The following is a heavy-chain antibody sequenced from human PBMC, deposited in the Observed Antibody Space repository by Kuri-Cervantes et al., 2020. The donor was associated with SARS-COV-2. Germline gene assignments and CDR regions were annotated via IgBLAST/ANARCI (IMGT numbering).Heavy chain of an antibody. CDR2: IIPIFGTP. CDR3: ATRGSSVDY. D-gene: IGHD2-15*01. V-gene: IGHV1-69*05. CDR1: GGTFSSYA. Sequence: SVKVSCKASGGTFSSYAISWVRQAPGQGLEWMGGIIPIFGTPNYAQKLQGRVTMTTDTSTSTAYMELRSLRSDDTAVYYCATRGSSVDYWGQGTLVTVSS. J-gene: IGHJ4*02.